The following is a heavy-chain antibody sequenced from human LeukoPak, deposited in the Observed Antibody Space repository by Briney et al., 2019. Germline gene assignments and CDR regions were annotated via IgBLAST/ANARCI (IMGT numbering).Heavy chain of an antibody. CDR3: ARDYGSGRLFYFDY. Sequence: GASVKVSCTASGYTFTSYGITWVRQAPGQGLEWMGWISTYSGNTNYAQNLQGRVTMTTDTSTSTAYMELRSLRPDDTAVYYCARDYGSGRLFYFDYWGQGTLVTVSS. D-gene: IGHD6-19*01. J-gene: IGHJ4*02. V-gene: IGHV1-18*01. CDR2: ISTYSGNT. CDR1: GYTFTSYG.